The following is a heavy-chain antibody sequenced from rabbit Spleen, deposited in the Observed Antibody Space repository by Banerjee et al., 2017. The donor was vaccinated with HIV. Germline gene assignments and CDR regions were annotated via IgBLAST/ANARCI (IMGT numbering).Heavy chain of an antibody. J-gene: IGHJ6*01. D-gene: IGHD6-1*01. V-gene: IGHV1S40*01. Sequence: QSLEESGGGLVKPGASLTLTCKASGFSFNSGYDMCWVRQAPGKGLEWIACIYAGSSGSTYSATWAKGRFTISKTSSTTVTLQMTSLTAAYTATYFCARASDSLYLAMDLWGPGTLVTVS. CDR3: ARASDSLYLAMDL. CDR1: GFSFNSGYD. CDR2: IYAGSSGST.